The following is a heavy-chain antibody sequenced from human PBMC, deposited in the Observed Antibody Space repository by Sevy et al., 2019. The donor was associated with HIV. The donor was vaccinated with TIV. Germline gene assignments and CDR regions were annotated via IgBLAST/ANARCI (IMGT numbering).Heavy chain of an antibody. CDR2: INSDGAAT. Sequence: GGSPRLSCAASGFTLSADWMHWVRQTPGKGLVCVSRINSDGAATHYADSVKGRFIISRDNGKNSLYLQMNSLRVEDTGLYYCTRGTRGVVQSWGQGTLVTVSS. D-gene: IGHD3-10*01. J-gene: IGHJ5*02. CDR1: GFTLSADW. V-gene: IGHV3-74*01. CDR3: TRGTRGVVQS.